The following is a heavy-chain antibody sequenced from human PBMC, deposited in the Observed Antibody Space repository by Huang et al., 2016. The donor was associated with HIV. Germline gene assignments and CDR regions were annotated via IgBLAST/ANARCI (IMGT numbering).Heavy chain of an antibody. CDR2: IIPRFGLT. CDR3: AREGQNWLGKPFGALAF. J-gene: IGHJ4*03. D-gene: IGHD3-16*01. Sequence: QAQLVQSGAAVMKPGSSVRVSCKASGVSFSDYAFSWVRRAPGQGLDWRGGIIPRFGLTNYAQRLQGRVTISADKSSNTGYLELTSLRSGDTAVYYCAREGQNWLGKPFGALAFWGQGTEVIVSS. CDR1: GVSFSDYA. V-gene: IGHV1-69*10.